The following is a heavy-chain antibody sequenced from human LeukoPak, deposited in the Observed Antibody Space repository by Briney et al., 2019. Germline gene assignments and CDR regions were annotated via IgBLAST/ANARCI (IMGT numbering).Heavy chain of an antibody. CDR1: GFTFSSYG. CDR3: SRGPPDY. Sequence: GGSLRLSCAASGFTFSSYGMHWVRQAPGKGLEWVGRARNKANSYTTEYAASVKGRFTISRDDSKNSLYLQMNSLKTEDTAVYYCSRGPPDYWGQGTLVTVSS. V-gene: IGHV3-72*01. J-gene: IGHJ4*02. CDR2: ARNKANSYTT.